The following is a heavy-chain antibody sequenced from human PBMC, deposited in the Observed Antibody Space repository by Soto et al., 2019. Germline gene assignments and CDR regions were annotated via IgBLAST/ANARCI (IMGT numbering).Heavy chain of an antibody. J-gene: IGHJ4*02. V-gene: IGHV1-69*02. CDR2: VNPIVSMS. CDR1: GDTFNFYS. Sequence: QVQLVQSGAEVKRPGSSVKVSCKASGDTFNFYSINWVQQAPGLGLEWMGRVNPIVSMSNYAQKFQGRVMMTADKSTSTAYMELSSLRSEDTAIYYCASSYGSGYRAFDYWGQGALVTVSS. D-gene: IGHD3-10*01. CDR3: ASSYGSGYRAFDY.